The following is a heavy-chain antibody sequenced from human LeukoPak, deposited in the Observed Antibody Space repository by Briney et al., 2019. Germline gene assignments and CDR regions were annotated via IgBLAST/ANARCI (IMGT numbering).Heavy chain of an antibody. J-gene: IGHJ5*02. Sequence: PSETLSLTGTVSGYSISSGYYWGWIRQPPGKGLGWIGSIYHSGSTYYNPSLKSRVTISVDTSKNQFSLKLSSVTAADTAVYYCARVLFATNWFDPWGQGTPVTVSS. D-gene: IGHD2-8*02. V-gene: IGHV4-38-2*02. CDR2: IYHSGST. CDR3: ARVLFATNWFDP. CDR1: GYSISSGYY.